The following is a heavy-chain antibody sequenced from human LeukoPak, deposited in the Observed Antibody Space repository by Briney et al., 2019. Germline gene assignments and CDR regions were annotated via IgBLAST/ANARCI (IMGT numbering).Heavy chain of an antibody. D-gene: IGHD3-10*01. CDR2: INYSGST. J-gene: IGHJ4*02. CDR3: ARYVVYGSGKYYFDY. Sequence: SLESLSLTCTVSGGSVSSTTYYWSWIRQPPGKGLEWIACINYSGSTYYNPSLKSRVTISVDTSENQFSLKLSSVTAADTAVYYCARYVVYGSGKYYFDYWGQGTLVTVSS. V-gene: IGHV4-39*01. CDR1: GGSVSSTTYY.